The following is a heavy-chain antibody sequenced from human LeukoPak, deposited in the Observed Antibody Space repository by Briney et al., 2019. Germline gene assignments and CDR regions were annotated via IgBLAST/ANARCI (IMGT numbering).Heavy chain of an antibody. Sequence: GGSLRLSCAASGFTFSSYGMHWVRQAPGKGLEWVALIWYDGSNKYYTDSVKGRLTISRDNSKSTLYLQMNSLRAEDTAIYYCAREGPRGNSQFDYWGQGTLVTVSS. V-gene: IGHV3-33*01. CDR3: AREGPRGNSQFDY. CDR2: IWYDGSNK. J-gene: IGHJ4*02. D-gene: IGHD2/OR15-2a*01. CDR1: GFTFSSYG.